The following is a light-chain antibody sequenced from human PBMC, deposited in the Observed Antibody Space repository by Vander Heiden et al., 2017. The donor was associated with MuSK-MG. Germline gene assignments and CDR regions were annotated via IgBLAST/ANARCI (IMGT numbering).Light chain of an antibody. Sequence: SYEVTQPPSVPVSPGQTASITCSGDNLGDKYACWYQQKPGQSPVLVIYQDSKRPSGIPERFSGSNSGNTATLTISGTQAMDGADYYCQAWDSSTVVFGGGTKLTVL. CDR3: QAWDSSTVV. J-gene: IGLJ2*01. V-gene: IGLV3-1*01. CDR2: QDS. CDR1: NLGDKY.